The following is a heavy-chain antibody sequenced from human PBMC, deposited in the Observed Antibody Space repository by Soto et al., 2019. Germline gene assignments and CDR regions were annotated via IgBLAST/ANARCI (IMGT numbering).Heavy chain of an antibody. CDR3: ERGCLSGGWPRVVVPAPRYYYYHALYV. CDR1: GYTFTRYD. D-gene: IGHD2-2*01. J-gene: IGHJ6*02. V-gene: IGHV1-8*01. CDR2: MNPNSGNT. Sequence: AAVKVCCKASGYTFTRYDINWGRQATGQGLEWMGWMNPNSGNTGYAQKFQGRVTMTRNTSISTAYMELSSLRSGDTAVYYCERGCLSGGWPRVVVPAPRYYYYHALYVGS.